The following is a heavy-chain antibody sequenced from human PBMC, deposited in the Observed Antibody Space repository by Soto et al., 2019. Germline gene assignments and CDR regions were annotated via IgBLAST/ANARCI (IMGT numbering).Heavy chain of an antibody. CDR3: ARGWGRIFDY. J-gene: IGHJ4*02. V-gene: IGHV4-34*01. D-gene: IGHD7-27*01. CDR2: INHSGST. CDR1: GGSFSGYY. Sequence: QVQLQQWGAGLLKPSETLSLTCAVYGGSFSGYYWSWIRQPPGKGLEWIGEINHSGSTNYNPSLKSRVTISVDTSKNQFSLKLSSVTAADTAVNYCARGWGRIFDYWGQGTLVTVSS.